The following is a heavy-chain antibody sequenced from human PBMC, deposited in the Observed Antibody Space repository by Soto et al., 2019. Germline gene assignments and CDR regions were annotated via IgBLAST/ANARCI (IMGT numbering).Heavy chain of an antibody. CDR3: ARDQRSGYYSRGAFDI. CDR2: IYHSGST. V-gene: IGHV4-30-2*01. Sequence: SETLSLTCAVSGGSISSGGYSWSWIRQPPGKGLEWIGYIYHSGSTYYNPSLKSRVTISVDRSKNQFSPKLSSVTAADSAVYYCARDQRSGYYSRGAFDIWGQGTMVTVSS. CDR1: GGSISSGGYS. D-gene: IGHD3-22*01. J-gene: IGHJ3*02.